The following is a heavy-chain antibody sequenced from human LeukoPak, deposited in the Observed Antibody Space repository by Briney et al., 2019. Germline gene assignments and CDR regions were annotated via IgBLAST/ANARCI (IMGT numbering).Heavy chain of an antibody. CDR1: GFTFSNAW. J-gene: IGHJ4*02. CDR3: ARVRHGSGVFDY. CDR2: IKSKTDGGTT. V-gene: IGHV3-15*01. D-gene: IGHD3-10*01. Sequence: GGSLRLSCAASGFTFSNAWMSWVRQAPGKGLEWVGRIKSKTDGGTTDYTAPVKGRFTISRDDSKNTLYLQMNSLKTEDTAVYYCARVRHGSGVFDYWGQGTLVTVSS.